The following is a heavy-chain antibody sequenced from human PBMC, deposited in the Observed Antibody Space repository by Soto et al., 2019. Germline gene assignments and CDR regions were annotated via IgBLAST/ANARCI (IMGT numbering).Heavy chain of an antibody. CDR1: GFTFGDSY. J-gene: IGHJ5*02. D-gene: IGHD2-15*01. CDR2: ISPGSRYP. Sequence: GGSLRLSCAGSGFTFGDSYMSWIRQAPGKGLEWLSYISPGSRYPAYADSVKGRFTIARDNAKRSLYLQMTSLTAEDTAIYYCVRGGGGGLFDPWGQGTMVTVSS. V-gene: IGHV3-11*06. CDR3: VRGGGGGLFDP.